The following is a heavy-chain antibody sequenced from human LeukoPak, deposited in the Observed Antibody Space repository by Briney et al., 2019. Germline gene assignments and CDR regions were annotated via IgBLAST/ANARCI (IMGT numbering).Heavy chain of an antibody. CDR1: GFTFSSYA. CDR3: ARDYSSSWYDYYYYGMDV. Sequence: GGSLRLSCAASGFTFSSYAMHWVRQAPGEGLEWVAVISYDGSNKYYADSVKGRFTISRDNSKNTLYLQMNSLRAEDTAVYYCARDYSSSWYDYYYYGMDVWGQGTTVTVSS. J-gene: IGHJ6*02. D-gene: IGHD6-13*01. V-gene: IGHV3-30-3*01. CDR2: ISYDGSNK.